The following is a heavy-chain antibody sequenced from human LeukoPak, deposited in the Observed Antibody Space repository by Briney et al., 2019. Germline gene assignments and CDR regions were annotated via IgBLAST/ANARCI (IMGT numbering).Heavy chain of an antibody. Sequence: SETLSLTCTVSGGSISSYSWSWVRQPPGKALEWIGYIYYSGSTSYNPSLKSRLTISLDTSKNQFSLKLSSVTAADTAVYYCARSDVRILPTISHYYVDVWGKGTTVTVSS. J-gene: IGHJ6*03. CDR1: GGSISSYS. CDR2: IYYSGST. V-gene: IGHV4-59*08. CDR3: ARSDVRILPTISHYYVDV. D-gene: IGHD5-24*01.